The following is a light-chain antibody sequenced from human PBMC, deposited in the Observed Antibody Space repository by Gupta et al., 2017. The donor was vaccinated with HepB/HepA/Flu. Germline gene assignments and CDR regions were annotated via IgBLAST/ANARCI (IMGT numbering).Light chain of an antibody. Sequence: EIVLTQSPGTLSVSPGERATLSCRASRSVSSSYLAWYQQKPGQAPRLLIYGASSRATGIPDRFSGSGSGTDFTLTISRLEPEDVAVYYCQQYGSSPWTFGQGTKVEIK. V-gene: IGKV3-20*01. CDR3: QQYGSSPWT. CDR1: RSVSSSY. J-gene: IGKJ1*01. CDR2: GAS.